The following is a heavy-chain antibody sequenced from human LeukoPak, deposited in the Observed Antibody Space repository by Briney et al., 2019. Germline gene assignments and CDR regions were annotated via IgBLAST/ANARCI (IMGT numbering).Heavy chain of an antibody. D-gene: IGHD6-19*01. Sequence: SETLSLTCAVSGGSISSYYWSWIRQPPGKGLEWIGCIYYSGSTNYNPSLKSRVTISVDTSKNQFSLKLSSVTAADTAVYYCARYGRPYLGSGWYYFDYWGQGTLVTVSS. CDR2: IYYSGST. V-gene: IGHV4-59*08. J-gene: IGHJ4*02. CDR1: GGSISSYY. CDR3: ARYGRPYLGSGWYYFDY.